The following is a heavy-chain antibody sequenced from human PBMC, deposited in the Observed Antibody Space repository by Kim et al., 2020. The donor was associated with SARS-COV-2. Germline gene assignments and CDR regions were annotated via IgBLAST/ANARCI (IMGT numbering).Heavy chain of an antibody. CDR3: TTEGDYNDSSGLGP. CDR1: GFTFSNAW. Sequence: GGSLRLSCAASGFTFSNAWMCWVRQAPGKGLEWDGRIKSKTDGGTTDYAAPVKGRFTISRDDSKNTLYLQMNSLKTEDTAVYYCTTEGDYNDSSGLGPWGQGTLVTVSS. CDR2: IKSKTDGGTT. V-gene: IGHV3-15*01. D-gene: IGHD3-22*01. J-gene: IGHJ5*02.